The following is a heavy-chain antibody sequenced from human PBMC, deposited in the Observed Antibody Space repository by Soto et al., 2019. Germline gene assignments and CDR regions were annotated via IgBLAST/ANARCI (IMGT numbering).Heavy chain of an antibody. CDR3: ARLVVVAPVANA. Sequence: QLKLQESGPGLVKPSETLSLTCSVSGGSISYNSYYWGWIRQPPGKGLEWVGGIFYTGTTYYSPSLKDRVTISVDTSKNSFSLNLTSVTAADTAVYYCARLVVVAPVANAWGQGTLVTVSS. J-gene: IGHJ5*02. CDR2: IFYTGTT. CDR1: GGSISYNSYY. D-gene: IGHD2-2*01. V-gene: IGHV4-39*02.